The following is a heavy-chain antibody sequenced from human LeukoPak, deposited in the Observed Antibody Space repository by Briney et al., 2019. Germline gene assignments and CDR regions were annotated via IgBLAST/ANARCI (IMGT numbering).Heavy chain of an antibody. CDR3: ARQGTYSSAIGMGY. D-gene: IGHD6-19*01. CDR1: GYTFTSYY. V-gene: IGHV1-46*01. J-gene: IGHJ4*02. Sequence: ASVKVSCKASGYTFTSYYMHWVRQAPGQGLEWVGIINLNAVTTRYAQKFQGRVTMTRDTSTRTVYMEVNSLRSEDTAVYYCARQGTYSSAIGMGYWGQGTLVTVSS. CDR2: INLNAVTT.